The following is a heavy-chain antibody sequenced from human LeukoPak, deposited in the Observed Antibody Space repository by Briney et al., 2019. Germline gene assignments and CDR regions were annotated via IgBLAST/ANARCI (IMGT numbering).Heavy chain of an antibody. Sequence: GGSLTLPCAASGFTLSSYAMRWLRPAPGKGLEWVSLISGSSGSTYYADSVKGRFNISRDHSKNTLYLQMNSLRAEDTAVFYCAKDRDDYVWGSYLGAFDIWGQGTMVTVSS. V-gene: IGHV3-23*01. J-gene: IGHJ3*02. CDR3: AKDRDDYVWGSYLGAFDI. CDR2: ISGSSGST. CDR1: GFTLSSYA. D-gene: IGHD3-16*01.